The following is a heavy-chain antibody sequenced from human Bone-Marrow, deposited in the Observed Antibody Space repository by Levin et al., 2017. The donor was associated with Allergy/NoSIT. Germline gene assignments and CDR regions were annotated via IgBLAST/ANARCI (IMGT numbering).Heavy chain of an antibody. J-gene: IGHJ4*02. D-gene: IGHD3-16*01. CDR3: ARAPGDVPDY. Sequence: ASVKVSCKASGFAFTNTDIHWVRQASGQGLEWMGWLNPNSGHTGYARKFQGRVTMTSTTSIGTAYMELSSLRSDDTAVYYCARAPGDVPDYWGQGTLVTVSS. V-gene: IGHV1-8*01. CDR2: LNPNSGHT. CDR1: GFAFTNTD.